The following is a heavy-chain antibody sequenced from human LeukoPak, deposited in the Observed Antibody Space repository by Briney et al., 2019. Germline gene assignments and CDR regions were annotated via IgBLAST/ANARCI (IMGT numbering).Heavy chain of an antibody. CDR3: ARDERYDSSGYPFDY. CDR1: GYTFTGYF. Sequence: ASVRVSCKASGYTFTGYFIHWVRQAPGQGLEWMGWINPNNGGTKYAQKFQDRVTMTRDTSISTAYMELSRLRSDDTAVYYCARDERYDSSGYPFDYWGQGTLVTVSS. D-gene: IGHD3-22*01. CDR2: INPNNGGT. J-gene: IGHJ4*02. V-gene: IGHV1-2*02.